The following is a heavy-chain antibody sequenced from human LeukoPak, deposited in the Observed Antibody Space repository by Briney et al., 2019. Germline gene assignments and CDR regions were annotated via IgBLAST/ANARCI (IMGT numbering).Heavy chain of an antibody. Sequence: SETLSLTCTVSGGSISSGGYYWSWIRQHPGKGLEWIGYIYYSGSTYYNPSLKSRVTISVDTSKNQFSLKLSSVTAADTAVYYCARVVENGDYGNRNFDYRGQGTLVTVSS. D-gene: IGHD4-17*01. CDR2: IYYSGST. CDR1: GGSISSGGYY. J-gene: IGHJ4*02. V-gene: IGHV4-31*03. CDR3: ARVVENGDYGNRNFDY.